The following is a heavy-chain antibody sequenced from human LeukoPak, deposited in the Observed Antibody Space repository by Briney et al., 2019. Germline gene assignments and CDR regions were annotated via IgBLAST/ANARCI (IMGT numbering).Heavy chain of an antibody. CDR1: GFAFSSYS. Sequence: GGSLRLSCAASGFAFSSYSMNWVRQAPGKGLEWVAFIRYDGSNKYYADSVKGRFTISRDNSKNTLYLQMNSLRAEDTAVYYCAKDRRAITFGGVIQDYWGQGTLVTVSS. CDR2: IRYDGSNK. J-gene: IGHJ4*02. D-gene: IGHD3-16*02. V-gene: IGHV3-30*02. CDR3: AKDRRAITFGGVIQDY.